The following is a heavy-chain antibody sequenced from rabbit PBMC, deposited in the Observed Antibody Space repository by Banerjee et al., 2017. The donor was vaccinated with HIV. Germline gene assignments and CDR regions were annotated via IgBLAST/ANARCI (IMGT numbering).Heavy chain of an antibody. CDR1: GFSFSSGYD. V-gene: IGHV1S45*01. D-gene: IGHD4-1*01. J-gene: IGHJ4*01. Sequence: QEQLKETGGGLVNPGGSLTLTCTASGFSFSSGYDMCWVRQAPGKGPEWIACINTSSGNTVYASWAKGRFTISRTSSTTVTLQMTSLTAADTATYFCARDLAGAIGWNFNLWGPGTLVTVS. CDR2: INTSSGNT. CDR3: ARDLAGAIGWNFNL.